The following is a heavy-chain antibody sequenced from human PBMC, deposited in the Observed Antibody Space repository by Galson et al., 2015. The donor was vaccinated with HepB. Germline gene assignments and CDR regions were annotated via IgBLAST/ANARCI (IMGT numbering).Heavy chain of an antibody. CDR3: ARGRVEPRSHWYFDL. J-gene: IGHJ2*01. CDR2: IIPIFGTA. V-gene: IGHV1-69*13. Sequence: SVKVSCKASGGTFSSYAISWVRQAPGQGLEWMGGIIPIFGTANYAQKFQGRVTITADESTSTAYMELSSLRSEDTAVYYCARGRVEPRSHWYFDLWGRGTLVTVSS. D-gene: IGHD1-14*01. CDR1: GGTFSSYA.